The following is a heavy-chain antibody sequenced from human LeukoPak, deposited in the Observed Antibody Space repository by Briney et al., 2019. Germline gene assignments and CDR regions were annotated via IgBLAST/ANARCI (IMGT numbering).Heavy chain of an antibody. CDR3: ARDFNWGSDY. CDR2: INSGNDNT. V-gene: IGHV1-3*01. J-gene: IGHJ4*02. D-gene: IGHD7-27*01. Sequence: PGGSLRLSCAASGFTFSSYGMHWVRQAPGQRLEWMGWINSGNDNTKYSQKFQGRLTLTRDTSASTGYMELSSLRSEDTAIYYCARDFNWGSDYWGQGTLVTVSS. CDR1: GFTFSSYG.